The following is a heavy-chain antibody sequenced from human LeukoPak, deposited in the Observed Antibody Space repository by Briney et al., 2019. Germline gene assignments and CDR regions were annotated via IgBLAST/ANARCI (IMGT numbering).Heavy chain of an antibody. J-gene: IGHJ4*02. CDR3: ARTYYYSSGDY. D-gene: IGHD3-10*01. CDR2: IKKDGSEK. V-gene: IGHV3-7*01. Sequence: PGGSLRLSCVASGFTFSNNWMSWVRQAPGKGLEWVANIKKDGSEKYYVDSVKGRFTISRDNGKNSLYLQMNSLRAEDTAVYYCARTYYYSSGDYWGQGTLVTVSS. CDR1: GFTFSNNW.